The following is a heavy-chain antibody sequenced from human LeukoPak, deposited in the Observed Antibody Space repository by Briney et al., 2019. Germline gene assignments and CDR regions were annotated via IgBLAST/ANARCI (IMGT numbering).Heavy chain of an antibody. CDR1: GYTFTSYG. CDR3: ATDSVDTAMDV. D-gene: IGHD5-18*01. Sequence: ASEKVSCKASGYTFTSYGISWVRQAPGQGLEWMGWISAYNGNTNYAQKLQGRVTMTTDTSTSTAYMELSSLRSEDTAVYYCATDSVDTAMDVWGKGTTVTISS. V-gene: IGHV1-18*01. J-gene: IGHJ6*04. CDR2: ISAYNGNT.